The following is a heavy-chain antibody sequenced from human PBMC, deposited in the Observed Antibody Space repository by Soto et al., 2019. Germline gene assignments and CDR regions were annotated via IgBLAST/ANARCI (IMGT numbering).Heavy chain of an antibody. J-gene: IGHJ5*02. Sequence: QVQLQESGPGLVKPSETLSLTCNVSGASISSHYWSWLRQAPGKGPEWIGYVAHTGITQYSPSLTSRVTMSADTAETQVSLTLSSVTAAATAVYYCARDEGALGSSWAAKWFDPWGPGTLVTVSS. CDR3: ARDEGALGSSWAAKWFDP. D-gene: IGHD6-13*01. CDR2: VAHTGIT. V-gene: IGHV4-59*11. CDR1: GASISSHY.